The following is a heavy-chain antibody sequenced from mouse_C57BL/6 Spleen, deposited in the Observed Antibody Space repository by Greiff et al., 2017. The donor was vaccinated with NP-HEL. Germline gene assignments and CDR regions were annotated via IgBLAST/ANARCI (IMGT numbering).Heavy chain of an antibody. CDR1: GYTFTDYY. J-gene: IGHJ2*01. Sequence: EVQLQQSGPELVKPGASVKISCKASGYTFTDYYMNWVKQSHGKSLEWIGAINPNNGGTSYNQKFKGKATLTVDKSSSTAYMELRSLTAVDSAVYYCAGGYGGFDYWGQGTTLTVSS. CDR3: AGGYGGFDY. CDR2: INPNNGGT. D-gene: IGHD2-14*01. V-gene: IGHV1-26*01.